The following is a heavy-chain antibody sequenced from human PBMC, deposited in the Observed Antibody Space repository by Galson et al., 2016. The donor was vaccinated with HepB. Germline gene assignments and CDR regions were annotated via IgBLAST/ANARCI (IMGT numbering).Heavy chain of an antibody. V-gene: IGHV3-66*01. CDR1: GFSLDDSY. Sequence: SGFSLDDSYMTWVRQTPGERLEWVSVVYGGGSTYYADSVKGRFTISRDTSKNTVYLQLNSLRVEDTAVYYCVRNLYTTSRVSWGQGTVVTVSS. CDR3: VRNLYTTSRVS. J-gene: IGHJ5*02. CDR2: VYGGGST. D-gene: IGHD2-2*02.